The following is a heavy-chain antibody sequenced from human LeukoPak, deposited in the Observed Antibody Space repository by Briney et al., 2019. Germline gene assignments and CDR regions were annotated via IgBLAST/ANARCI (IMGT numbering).Heavy chain of an antibody. CDR1: GYTFTSYY. D-gene: IGHD6-25*01. CDR2: IHPTVGDT. V-gene: IGHV1-46*01. CDR3: ARYGFSSVWQGGWHAFDI. J-gene: IGHJ3*02. Sequence: ASVTVSCTASGYTFTSYYLHWVRQAPGQGLEWMGIIHPTVGDTTYAQKFQGRVTMTRDMSTGTVYMDLSSLRSEDTAVYYCARYGFSSVWQGGWHAFDIWGQGTTVTVSS.